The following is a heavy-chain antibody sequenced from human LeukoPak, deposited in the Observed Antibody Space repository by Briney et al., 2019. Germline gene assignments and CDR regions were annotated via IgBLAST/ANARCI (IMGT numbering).Heavy chain of an antibody. CDR3: ARFDILTGSYYYYGMDV. CDR2: INPNSGGT. D-gene: IGHD3-9*01. V-gene: IGHV1-2*02. CDR1: GYTFTGYY. Sequence: ASVKVSCKASGYTFTGYYMHWVRQAPGQGLEWMGWINPNSGGTNYAQKFQGRVTMTRDTSISTAYMELSRLRSDDTAVCYCARFDILTGSYYYYGMDVWGQGTTVTVSS. J-gene: IGHJ6*02.